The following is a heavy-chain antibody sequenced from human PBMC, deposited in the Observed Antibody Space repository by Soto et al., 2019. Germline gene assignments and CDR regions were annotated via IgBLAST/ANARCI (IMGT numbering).Heavy chain of an antibody. CDR1: GVSISGFY. V-gene: IGHV4-59*01. J-gene: IGHJ4*02. D-gene: IGHD3-3*01. CDR3: ARGHLWLED. CDR2: IFYSGST. Sequence: QVQLQGSGPGLVRPSETLSLTCAVSGVSISGFYWSWIRQPPGKGLEYIGYIFYSGSTYYNPSLKGRVTVSLDSSKNQFSLKLTSVTAADTAVYYCARGHLWLEDWGQGTLVTVSS.